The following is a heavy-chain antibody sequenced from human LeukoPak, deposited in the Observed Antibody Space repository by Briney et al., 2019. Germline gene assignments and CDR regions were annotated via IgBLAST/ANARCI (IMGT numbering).Heavy chain of an antibody. J-gene: IGHJ4*02. V-gene: IGHV1-24*01. CDR1: GYTLTELS. CDR2: FGPEDGET. D-gene: IGHD6-19*01. CDR3: ATGKQFPLYYFDY. Sequence: ASVKVSCKVSGYTLTELSMHWVRQAPGKGLEWMGGFGPEDGETIYAQKFQGRVTMTEDTSTDTAYMELSSLRSEDTAVYYRATGKQFPLYYFDYWGQGTLVTVSS.